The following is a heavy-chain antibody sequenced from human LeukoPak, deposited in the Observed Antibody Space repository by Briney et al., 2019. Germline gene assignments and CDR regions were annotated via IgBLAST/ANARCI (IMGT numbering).Heavy chain of an antibody. V-gene: IGHV3-53*05. J-gene: IGHJ4*02. D-gene: IGHD6-19*01. Sequence: GGSLRLSCAASGFTVSSNYMSWVRQAPGKGLEWVSVIYSGGSTYYADSVKGRFTISRDNSKNSLYLQMNGLRAEDTALYYCAKDQYSSGWSLFDYWGQGTLVTVSS. CDR2: IYSGGST. CDR1: GFTVSSNY. CDR3: AKDQYSSGWSLFDY.